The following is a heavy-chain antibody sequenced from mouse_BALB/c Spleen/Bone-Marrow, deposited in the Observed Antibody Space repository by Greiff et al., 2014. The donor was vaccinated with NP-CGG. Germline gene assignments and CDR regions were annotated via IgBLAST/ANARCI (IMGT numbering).Heavy chain of an antibody. J-gene: IGHJ4*01. CDR2: INPSSGGT. V-gene: IGHV1S16*01. D-gene: IGHD2-4*01. CDR1: GYTFTTYW. CDR3: TIEYGITTKDYYALDY. Sequence: QVQLQQSGAELVEPGASVKLSCKASGYTFTTYWMHWVRLRPGQGFDWIGEINPSSGGTYYNEKFRRKATLTVDKSSSTAYVQLSSLTSEDSAVYYCTIEYGITTKDYYALDYWGQGTSVTVSS.